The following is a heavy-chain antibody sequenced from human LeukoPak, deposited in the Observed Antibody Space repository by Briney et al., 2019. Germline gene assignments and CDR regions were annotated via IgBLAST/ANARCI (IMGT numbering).Heavy chain of an antibody. D-gene: IGHD2-15*01. J-gene: IGHJ4*02. CDR2: IYYSGAT. CDR3: ARRVAVPGSYYFDY. Sequence: PSETLSLTCTVSGGSISSYYWTWIRQPPGKGLEWIGFIYYSGATKYNPSLESRATISLDTSNNQFSLRLNSVTAADTAVYYCARRVAVPGSYYFDYWGQGTLVTVSS. CDR1: GGSISSYY. V-gene: IGHV4-59*08.